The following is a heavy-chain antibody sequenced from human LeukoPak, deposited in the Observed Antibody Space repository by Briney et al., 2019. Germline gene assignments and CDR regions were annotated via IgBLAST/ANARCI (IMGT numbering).Heavy chain of an antibody. CDR3: TAAVHGTEWFDP. J-gene: IGHJ5*02. CDR1: GYNFATYW. V-gene: IGHV5-51*01. Sequence: GESLKISCKHSGYNFATYWIGWVRQMPGKGLEWMGLIHASDSNTIYSPSFQGQVSISADKSISTAYLQWSSLKASDTAMYYCTAAVHGTEWFDPWGQGTLVTVSS. D-gene: IGHD2-21*02. CDR2: IHASDSNT.